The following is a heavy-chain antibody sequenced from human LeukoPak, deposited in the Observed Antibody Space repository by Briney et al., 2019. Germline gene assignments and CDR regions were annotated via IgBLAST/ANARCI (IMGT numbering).Heavy chain of an antibody. V-gene: IGHV4-4*07. J-gene: IGHJ5*02. CDR1: GGSISSYY. CDR2: IYTSGST. Sequence: TSETLSLTCTVSGGSISSYYWSWIRQPAGKGLEWIGRIYTSGSTNYNPSLKSRVTMSVDTSKNQFSLKLSSVTAADTAVYYCAREGLESAVTTSNWFDPWGQGTLVTVSS. D-gene: IGHD4-11*01. CDR3: AREGLESAVTTSNWFDP.